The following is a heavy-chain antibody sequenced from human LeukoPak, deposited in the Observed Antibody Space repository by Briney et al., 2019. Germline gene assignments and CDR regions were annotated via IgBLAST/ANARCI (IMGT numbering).Heavy chain of an antibody. CDR1: GYTFTSYG. CDR3: ARVTYYDFWSGGENYMDV. V-gene: IGHV1-18*01. D-gene: IGHD3-3*01. J-gene: IGHJ6*03. CDR2: ISAYNGNT. Sequence: GASVKASCKASGYTFTSYGISWVRQAPGQGLEWMGWISAYNGNTNYAQKLQGRVTMTTDTSTSTAYMELRSLRSDDTAVYYCARVTYYDFWSGGENYMDVWGKGTTVTVSS.